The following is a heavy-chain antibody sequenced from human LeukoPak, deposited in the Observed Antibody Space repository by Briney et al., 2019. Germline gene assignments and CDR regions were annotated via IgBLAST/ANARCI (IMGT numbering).Heavy chain of an antibody. CDR1: GFTFSSYA. V-gene: IGHV3-30*04. Sequence: PGGSLRLSCAASGFTFSSYAMHSVRPAPGKGLAGVAVISYDGSNKYYADSVKGRFTISRDNSKKTLYLQMNSLRAEDTAVYYCARMETKDTGAFDIWGQGAMVTVSS. J-gene: IGHJ3*02. CDR3: ARMETKDTGAFDI. D-gene: IGHD2-15*01. CDR2: ISYDGSNK.